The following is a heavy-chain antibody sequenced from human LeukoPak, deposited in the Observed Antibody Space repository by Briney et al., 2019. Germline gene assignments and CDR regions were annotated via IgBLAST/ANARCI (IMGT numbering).Heavy chain of an antibody. CDR3: AGGGGRRDGYKEFDY. J-gene: IGHJ4*02. Sequence: SETLSLTCTVSGGSISSHYWSWIRQPPGKGLEWIGYIYYSGSTNYNPSLKSRVTISVDTSKNQFSLKLSSVTAADTAVYYCAGGGGRRDGYKEFDYWGQGTLVTVSS. D-gene: IGHD5-24*01. V-gene: IGHV4-59*11. CDR2: IYYSGST. CDR1: GGSISSHY.